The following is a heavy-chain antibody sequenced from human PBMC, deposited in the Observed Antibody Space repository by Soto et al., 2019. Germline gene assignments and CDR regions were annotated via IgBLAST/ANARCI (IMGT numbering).Heavy chain of an antibody. CDR1: GGSFSGYY. D-gene: IGHD6-13*01. J-gene: IGHJ4*02. CDR3: ARGPSSSWEGRPGYFDY. V-gene: IGHV4-34*02. Sequence: QVQLQQWGAGLLTPSETLSLTCAVYGGSFSGYYWSWIRQPQGKGLEWIGELNHSGSTNSNPSLNSRVTISVDTSKNQCSLKLSSVSAADTAVYYGARGPSSSWEGRPGYFDYWGQGALVTVAS. CDR2: LNHSGST.